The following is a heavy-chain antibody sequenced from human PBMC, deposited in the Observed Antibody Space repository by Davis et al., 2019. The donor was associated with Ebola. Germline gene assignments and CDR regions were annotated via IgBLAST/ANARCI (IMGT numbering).Heavy chain of an antibody. J-gene: IGHJ3*02. CDR1: GGSISSGGYS. V-gene: IGHV4-30-4*07. CDR3: ARGYSSGWTRADAFDI. CDR2: IYYSGST. Sequence: MPSETLSLTCAVSGGSISSGGYSWSWIRQPPGKGLEWFGYIYYSGSTYYNPSLKSRVTISVDTSKNQFSLKLSSVTAADTAVYYCARGYSSGWTRADAFDIWGQGTMVTVSS. D-gene: IGHD6-19*01.